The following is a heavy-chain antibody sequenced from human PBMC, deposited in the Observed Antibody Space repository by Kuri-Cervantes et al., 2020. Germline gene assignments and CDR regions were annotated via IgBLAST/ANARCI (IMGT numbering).Heavy chain of an antibody. CDR2: IWYDGSYK. Sequence: GESLKISCAASGLTFSNYGMHWVRQAPGKGLEWVAVIWYDGSYKYYADSVKGRFTISRDNSKNTLYLQMNSLRAEDTAVYYCSRDGGRSTIAPADPFDYWGQGTLVTVSS. CDR1: GLTFSNYG. J-gene: IGHJ4*02. V-gene: IGHV3-33*01. CDR3: SRDGGRSTIAPADPFDY. D-gene: IGHD6-13*01.